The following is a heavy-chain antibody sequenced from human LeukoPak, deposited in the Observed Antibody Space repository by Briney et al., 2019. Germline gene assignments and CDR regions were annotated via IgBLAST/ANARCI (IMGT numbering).Heavy chain of an antibody. CDR3: ARYTSGGMVYAILDY. D-gene: IGHD2-8*01. V-gene: IGHV1-18*01. J-gene: IGHJ4*02. Sequence: GGSVKVSCKASGYTFTSYGISWVRQAPGQGLEWMGWISAYNGNTNYAQKLQGRVTMTTDTSTRTAYMELRSLRSDDAAVYYCARYTSGGMVYAILDYWGQGTLVTVSS. CDR1: GYTFTSYG. CDR2: ISAYNGNT.